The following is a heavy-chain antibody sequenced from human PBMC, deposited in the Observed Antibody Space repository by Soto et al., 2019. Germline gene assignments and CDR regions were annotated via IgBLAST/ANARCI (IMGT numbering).Heavy chain of an antibody. Sequence: QGQLQESGPGLLKPSQTLSLTCNVSGGPINSPDYYWSWIRQSPGTGLEWIGYLYFNGGTQYNPSLRTPVSMSLDTSKKHFSLKMRSVTAADTAVYYCARGISKYSSWYEPHTWFDAWGQGALVTVSS. CDR2: LYFNGGT. D-gene: IGHD6-13*01. CDR1: GGPINSPDYY. CDR3: ARGISKYSSWYEPHTWFDA. V-gene: IGHV4-30-4*01. J-gene: IGHJ5*02.